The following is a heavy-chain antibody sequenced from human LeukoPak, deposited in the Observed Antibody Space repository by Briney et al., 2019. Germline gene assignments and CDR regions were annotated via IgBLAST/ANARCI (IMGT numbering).Heavy chain of an antibody. Sequence: SVKVSCKASGGTFSSYAISWVRQAPGQGLEWMGRIIPILGIANYAQKFQGRVTITADKSTSTAYMELSSLRSEDTAVYYCARPAVKLYYYYGMDVWGQGTTVTVSS. D-gene: IGHD2-15*01. V-gene: IGHV1-69*04. J-gene: IGHJ6*02. CDR1: GGTFSSYA. CDR2: IIPILGIA. CDR3: ARPAVKLYYYYGMDV.